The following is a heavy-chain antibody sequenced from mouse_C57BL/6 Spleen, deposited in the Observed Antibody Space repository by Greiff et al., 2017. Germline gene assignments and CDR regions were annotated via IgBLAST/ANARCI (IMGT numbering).Heavy chain of an antibody. CDR1: GYSITSGYY. J-gene: IGHJ4*01. V-gene: IGHV3-6*01. CDR2: ISYDGSN. Sequence: EVQLQESGPGLVKPSQSLSLTCSVTGYSITSGYYWNWIRQFPGNKLEWMGYISYDGSNNYNPSLKNRISITRDTSKNQFFLKLNSVTTEDTATYYCARDPTPLAMDYWGQGTSVTVSS. CDR3: ARDPTPLAMDY.